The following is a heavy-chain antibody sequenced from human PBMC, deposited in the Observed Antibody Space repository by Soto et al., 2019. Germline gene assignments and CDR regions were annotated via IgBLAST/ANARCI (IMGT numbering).Heavy chain of an antibody. CDR2: ISAYNGNT. V-gene: IGHV1-18*01. J-gene: IGHJ3*02. CDR1: GYTFTSYG. Sequence: ASVKVSCKASGYTFTSYGISWVRQAPGQGLEWMGWISAYNGNTNYAQKLQGRVTMTTDTSTSTAYMELRSLRSDDTAVYYCASPTCSSTSCSKEDASDIWGQGTMVTVSS. CDR3: ASPTCSSTSCSKEDASDI. D-gene: IGHD2-2*01.